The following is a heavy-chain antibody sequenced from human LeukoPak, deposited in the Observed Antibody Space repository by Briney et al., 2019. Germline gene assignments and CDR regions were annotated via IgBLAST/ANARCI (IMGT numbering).Heavy chain of an antibody. J-gene: IGHJ5*02. D-gene: IGHD6-19*01. CDR2: INQSGDT. Sequence: GSLRLSCAASGFTFSNAWMNWIRQPPGKGLEWIGEINQSGDTNYNPSLKGRVTISVDTSKNQFSLKLSSVTAADTAVYYCAGTGIAVAGYWFDPWAREPWSPSPQ. CDR1: GFTFSNAW. CDR3: AGTGIAVAGYWFDP. V-gene: IGHV4-34*08.